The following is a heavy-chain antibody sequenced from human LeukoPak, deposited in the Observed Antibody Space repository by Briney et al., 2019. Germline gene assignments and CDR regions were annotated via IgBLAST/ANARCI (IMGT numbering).Heavy chain of an antibody. D-gene: IGHD3-16*01. CDR3: ARMNYVSSGWGAPFDD. Sequence: GGSLRLSCAASGFTFNSYSMNWVRQAPGKGLEWVSSISSGVTYIYYAGSVKGRFTISRDNAKNSLYLQMNSLRAEDTAVYYCARMNYVSSGWGAPFDDWGQGTLVTVSS. J-gene: IGHJ4*02. CDR2: ISSGVTYI. V-gene: IGHV3-21*01. CDR1: GFTFNSYS.